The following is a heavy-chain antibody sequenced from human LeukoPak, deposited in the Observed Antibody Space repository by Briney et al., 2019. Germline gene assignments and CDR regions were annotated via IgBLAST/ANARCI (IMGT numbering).Heavy chain of an antibody. D-gene: IGHD3-10*01. J-gene: IGHJ3*02. CDR1: GASISSYY. V-gene: IGHV4-59*08. Sequence: PSETLSLTCTVPGASISSYYWTWIRQPPGKGLEWIGYIFYSGSTNYNPSLKSRVTISVDMSKNQFSLKPRSVTAADTAVYYCARHGGATMVRGVLVDAFDIWGQGTMVTVSS. CDR3: ARHGGATMVRGVLVDAFDI. CDR2: IFYSGST.